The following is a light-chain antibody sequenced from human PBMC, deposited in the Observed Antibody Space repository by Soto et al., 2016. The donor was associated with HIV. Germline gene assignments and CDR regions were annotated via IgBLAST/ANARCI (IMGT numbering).Light chain of an antibody. CDR1: QNINVW. CDR2: QAS. CDR3: QQYNYFPIT. Sequence: IQMTQSPSTLSASIGDRVTITCRASQNINVWVAWYQQRSGKSPHLLIYQASNLENGVPSGFNGSGSGTEFTLTINNILPDDFATYYCQQYNYFPITFGQGTRLDI. V-gene: IGKV1-5*03. J-gene: IGKJ5*01.